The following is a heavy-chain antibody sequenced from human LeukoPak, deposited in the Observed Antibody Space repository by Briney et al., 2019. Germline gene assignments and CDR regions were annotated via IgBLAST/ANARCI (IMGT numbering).Heavy chain of an antibody. CDR2: INAGNGNT. J-gene: IGHJ6*02. Sequence: ASVKVSCKASGYTFTSYAMHWARQAPGQRLEWMGWINAGNGNTKYSQKFQGRVTITRDTSASTAYMELSSLRSEDTAVYYCARVPTTVTDYYYYGMDVWGQGTTVTVSS. CDR1: GYTFTSYA. D-gene: IGHD4-17*01. CDR3: ARVPTTVTDYYYYGMDV. V-gene: IGHV1-3*01.